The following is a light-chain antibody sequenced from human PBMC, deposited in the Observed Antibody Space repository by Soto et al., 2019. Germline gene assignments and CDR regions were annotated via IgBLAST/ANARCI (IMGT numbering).Light chain of an antibody. J-gene: IGLJ1*01. CDR2: NVY. V-gene: IGLV2-14*03. Sequence: QSALTQPASVSGSPGQSITISCTGTSSDVGAYNFVSWHQQHPGKAPKLMIYNVYDRPSGISYRFSGSKSGNTASLTISGAQGEDEACYYCSAYTVSRTYVFGTGTKLTVL. CDR3: SAYTVSRTYV. CDR1: SSDVGAYNF.